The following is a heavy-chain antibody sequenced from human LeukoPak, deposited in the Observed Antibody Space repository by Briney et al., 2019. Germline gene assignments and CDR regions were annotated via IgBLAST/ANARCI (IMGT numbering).Heavy chain of an antibody. CDR1: VFTFSSYW. Sequence: GGSLRLSCAASVFTFSSYWMSWVRQAPGKGLEWVANIKQDGSEKYYVDSVKGRFTIFRDNTKNSLYLQMNSLRGEDTAVYYCARGGYYSQVDYWGQGTLVTVSS. CDR2: IKQDGSEK. D-gene: IGHD3-22*01. V-gene: IGHV3-7*01. CDR3: ARGGYYSQVDY. J-gene: IGHJ4*02.